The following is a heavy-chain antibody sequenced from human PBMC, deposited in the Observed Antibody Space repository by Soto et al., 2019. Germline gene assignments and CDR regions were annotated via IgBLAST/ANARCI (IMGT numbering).Heavy chain of an antibody. CDR1: GGSISSGGYS. J-gene: IGHJ6*02. D-gene: IGHD3-9*01. CDR2: IYHSGST. CDR3: ARGRHILTGYYRDLNYGMDV. Sequence: PSETLSLTCAVSGGSISSGGYSWSWIRQPPGKGLEWIGYIYHSGSTYYNPSLKSRVAISVDRSKNQFSLKLSSVTAADTAVYYCARGRHILTGYYRDLNYGMDVWGQGTTVT. V-gene: IGHV4-30-2*01.